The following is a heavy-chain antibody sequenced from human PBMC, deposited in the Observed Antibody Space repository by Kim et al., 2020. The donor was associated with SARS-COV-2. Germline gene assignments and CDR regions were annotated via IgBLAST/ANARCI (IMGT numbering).Heavy chain of an antibody. J-gene: IGHJ4*02. CDR3: ASQETNYDYVWGSYRGPFDY. V-gene: IGHV4-39*01. CDR2: IYYSGST. Sequence: SETLSLTCTVSGGSISSSSYYWGWIRQPPGKGLEWIGSIYYSGSTYYNPSLKSRVTISVDTSKNTFSLKLSSVTAADTAVYYCASQETNYDYVWGSYRGPFDYWGQGTLVTLSS. D-gene: IGHD3-16*02. CDR1: GGSISSSSYY.